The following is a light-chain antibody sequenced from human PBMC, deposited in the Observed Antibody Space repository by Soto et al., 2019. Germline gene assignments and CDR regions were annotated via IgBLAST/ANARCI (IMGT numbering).Light chain of an antibody. J-gene: IGKJ1*01. V-gene: IGKV3-15*01. CDR2: GAS. CDR3: QQYNNLPRM. Sequence: EIVMTQSPATLSVSPGERATLSCRASQSVSSNLAWYQQKPGQAPRLLIYGASTRATGIPARFSGSGSGTEFTLTISRLQSEDFAVYYCQQYNNLPRMFGQWTKVDI. CDR1: QSVSSN.